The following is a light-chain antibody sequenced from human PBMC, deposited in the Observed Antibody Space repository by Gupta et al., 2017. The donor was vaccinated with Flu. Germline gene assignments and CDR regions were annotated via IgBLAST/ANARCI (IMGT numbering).Light chain of an antibody. J-gene: IGKJ4*01. CDR2: AAS. CDR3: QKVKRDPLT. Sequence: DIQLTQSPSFLSASVGDRVTITCRASQGISSYLAGYQLKPGKAPKVLIYAASTLQSGVPSRFSGRGSGTEFTLTISSLQPEDWATDYGQKVKRDPLTFGEGTKVEIK. V-gene: IGKV1-9*01. CDR1: QGISSY.